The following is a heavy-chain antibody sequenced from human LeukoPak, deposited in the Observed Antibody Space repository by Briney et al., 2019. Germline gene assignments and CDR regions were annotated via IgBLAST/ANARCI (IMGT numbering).Heavy chain of an antibody. D-gene: IGHD6-19*01. CDR2: VNHSGGT. Sequence: SETLSLTCAVYGGSFSGYYWSWIRQPPGKGLEWIGEVNHSGGTNYNPSLKSRVTISVDTSKNQFSLKLSSVTAADTAVYYCASFLVKQWLLPFDYWGQGTLVTVSS. J-gene: IGHJ4*02. CDR3: ASFLVKQWLLPFDY. V-gene: IGHV4-34*01. CDR1: GGSFSGYY.